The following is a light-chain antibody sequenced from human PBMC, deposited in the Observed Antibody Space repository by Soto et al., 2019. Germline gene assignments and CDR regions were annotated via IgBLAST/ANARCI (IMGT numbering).Light chain of an antibody. CDR1: QSVTTTY. V-gene: IGKV3-20*01. J-gene: IGKJ4*01. CDR2: DAS. Sequence: IVMTQSPATLSVSPGDRATLSCRASQSVTTTYLGWYQQKPGQAPRLLIYDASSRATGIPDRFSGGGSGTDFTLTISRLEPEDFAVYYCQQFSSYPLTFGGGTKVDIK. CDR3: QQFSSYPLT.